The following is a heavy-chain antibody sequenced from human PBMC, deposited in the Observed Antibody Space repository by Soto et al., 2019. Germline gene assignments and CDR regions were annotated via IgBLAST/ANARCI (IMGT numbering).Heavy chain of an antibody. V-gene: IGHV1-69*12. D-gene: IGHD1-26*01. J-gene: IGHJ6*02. CDR3: ARETYSGSYQYYYYYGMGV. CDR2: IIPIFGTA. CDR1: GGTFSSYA. Sequence: QVQLVQSGAEVKKPGSSVKVSCKASGGTFSSYAISWVRQAPGQGLEWMGGIIPIFGTANYAQKFQGRVTITADESTSTAYMGLSSLRSEDTAVYYGARETYSGSYQYYYYYGMGVWGQGTTVTVSS.